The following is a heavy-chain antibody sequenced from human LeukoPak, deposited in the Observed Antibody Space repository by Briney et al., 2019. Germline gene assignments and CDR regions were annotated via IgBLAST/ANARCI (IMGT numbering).Heavy chain of an antibody. D-gene: IGHD4-17*01. CDR3: AKSLGLREDY. J-gene: IGHJ4*02. Sequence: GGSLRLSCAASGFTFSSYGMHWVRQAPGKGLEWVSGISGSGGSIHYADSVKGRFTIFRDNSKNTLFLQMDSLRVEDKAVYYCAKSLGLREDYWGQGTRVIVSS. V-gene: IGHV3-23*01. CDR2: ISGSGGSI. CDR1: GFTFSSYG.